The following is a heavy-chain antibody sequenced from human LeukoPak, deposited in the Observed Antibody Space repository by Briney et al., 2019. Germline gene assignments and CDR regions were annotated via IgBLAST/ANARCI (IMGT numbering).Heavy chain of an antibody. CDR2: IYYSGST. D-gene: IGHD5-24*01. V-gene: IGHV4-59*01. J-gene: IGHJ3*02. Sequence: SETLSLTCTVSGGSISSYYWSWIRQPPGKGLEWIGYIYYSGSTNYNPSLKSRVTISVDTSKNQFSLKLSSVTAADTAVYYCARVTDGYSRGDAFDIWGQGTMVTVSS. CDR1: GGSISSYY. CDR3: ARVTDGYSRGDAFDI.